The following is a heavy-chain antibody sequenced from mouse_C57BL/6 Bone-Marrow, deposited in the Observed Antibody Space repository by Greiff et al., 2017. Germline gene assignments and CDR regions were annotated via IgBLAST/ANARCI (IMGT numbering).Heavy chain of an antibody. CDR2: IYPGNSDT. J-gene: IGHJ4*01. CDR1: GYTFTSYW. V-gene: IGHV1-5*01. Sequence: VQLQQSGTVLARPGASVKMSCKTSGYTFTSYWMHWVKQRPGQGLEWIGAIYPGNSDTSYNQKFKGKAKLTAVTSASTAYMELSSLTNEDSAVYYCTRVHGDAMDYWGQGTSVTVSS. CDR3: TRVHGDAMDY.